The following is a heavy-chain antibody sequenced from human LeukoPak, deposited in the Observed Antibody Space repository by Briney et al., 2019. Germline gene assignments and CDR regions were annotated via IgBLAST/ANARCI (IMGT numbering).Heavy chain of an antibody. CDR2: IYYSGST. J-gene: IGHJ6*02. D-gene: IGHD6-13*01. Sequence: SETLSLTCIVSGGXISSSSYYWGWIRQPPGKGLQWIGSIYYSGSTYYNPSLKSRVTISVDTSKNQFSLKLSSVTAADTAVYYCARSYSSSWYENYYYYGMDVWGQGTTVTVSS. V-gene: IGHV4-39*01. CDR3: ARSYSSSWYENYYYYGMDV. CDR1: GGXISSSSYY.